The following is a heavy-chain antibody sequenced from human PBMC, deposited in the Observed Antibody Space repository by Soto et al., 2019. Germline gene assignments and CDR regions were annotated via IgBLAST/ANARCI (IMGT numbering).Heavy chain of an antibody. CDR2: IQTGGAT. D-gene: IGHD5-12*01. Sequence: QLVESGGGLFQAGGSTRLSCLASGFTVSRYDMAWVRQAPGKGLVWASIIQTGGATYYTDSAQGRFTISRDTSRNTVYLQMSSLRVEVTGVYSCVRVLYDSGVVDFWGQGSPITFS. CDR3: VRVLYDSGVVDF. V-gene: IGHV3-53*01. J-gene: IGHJ4*02. CDR1: GFTVSRYD.